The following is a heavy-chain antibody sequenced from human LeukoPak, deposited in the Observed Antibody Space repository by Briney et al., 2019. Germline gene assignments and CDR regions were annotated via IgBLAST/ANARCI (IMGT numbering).Heavy chain of an antibody. V-gene: IGHV1-69*05. J-gene: IGHJ4*02. CDR3: ARAPRGYYTTFDY. CDR1: GGTFSSYA. CDR2: IIPIFGTA. Sequence: GASVKVSCKASGGTFSSYAISWVRQAPGQGLEWMGGIIPIFGTANYAQKFQGRVTITTDESTSTAYMELSSLRSEDTAVYYCARAPRGYYTTFDYWGQGTLVTVSS. D-gene: IGHD3-22*01.